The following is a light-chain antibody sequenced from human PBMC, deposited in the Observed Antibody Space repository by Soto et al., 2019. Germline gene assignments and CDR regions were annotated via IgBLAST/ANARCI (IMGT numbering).Light chain of an antibody. J-gene: IGKJ5*01. CDR2: GAS. CDR1: ESVSTN. V-gene: IGKV3-15*01. CDR3: QQLNSYPPIT. Sequence: EIVLPQSPATLSLSPVERATPSCRASESVSTNLAWYQQKAGQAPRLLIYGASTRATGIPARFSGSGSGTEFTLTISSLQPEDFATYYCQQLNSYPPITFGQGTRLEIK.